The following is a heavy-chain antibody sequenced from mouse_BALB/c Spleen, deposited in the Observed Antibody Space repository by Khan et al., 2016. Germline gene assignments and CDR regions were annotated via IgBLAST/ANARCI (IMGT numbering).Heavy chain of an antibody. Sequence: EVELVESGGGLVKPGGSLKLSCAASGFTFSSYAMSWVRQSPEKRLEWVAEISSGGSYTYYPDTVTGRFTISRDNAKNTLYLEMSSLRSEDTAMYYGAREELRRRPVDYWGQGTTLTVSS. CDR1: GFTFSSYA. D-gene: IGHD2-12*01. J-gene: IGHJ2*01. CDR2: ISSGGSYT. V-gene: IGHV5-9-4*01. CDR3: AREELRRRPVDY.